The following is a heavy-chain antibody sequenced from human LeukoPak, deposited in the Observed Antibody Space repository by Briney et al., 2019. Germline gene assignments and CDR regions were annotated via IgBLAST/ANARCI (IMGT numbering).Heavy chain of an antibody. Sequence: ASVKVSCKASGYTFTNYGISWVRQAPGQGLEWMGWISAYNGNTNYAQKLQGRVTMTTDTSTSTAYMELRSLRSEDTAVYYCARDVTEAPYYYYYYMDVWGKGTTVTVSS. J-gene: IGHJ6*03. CDR3: ARDVTEAPYYYYYYMDV. CDR1: GYTFTNYG. V-gene: IGHV1-18*01. CDR2: ISAYNGNT.